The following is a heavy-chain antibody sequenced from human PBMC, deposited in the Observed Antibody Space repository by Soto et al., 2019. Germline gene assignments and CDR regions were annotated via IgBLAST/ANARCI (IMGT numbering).Heavy chain of an antibody. CDR2: INVGSGNT. Sequence: QAQLVQSGAEMKKPGASVKVSCKAAGYTFSAYTMNWVRQAPGQSLEWMGWINVGSGNTRYSQNCQGRVSITRDTSASTVYMELTGLKSEDTAMYYCARDTETLGPRANDALDIWGQGTMVTVSS. J-gene: IGHJ3*02. CDR3: ARDTETLGPRANDALDI. CDR1: GYTFSAYT. V-gene: IGHV1-3*01. D-gene: IGHD3-3*02.